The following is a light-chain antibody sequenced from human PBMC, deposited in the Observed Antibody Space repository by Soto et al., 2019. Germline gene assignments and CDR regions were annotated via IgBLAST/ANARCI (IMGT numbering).Light chain of an antibody. V-gene: IGLV1-40*01. J-gene: IGLJ3*02. CDR2: GNT. CDR3: QSYDSSLSGSTV. CDR1: SSNIGAGYD. Sequence: QSVLTQPPSVSGAPGQRVTISCTGSSSNIGAGYDVHWYQQLPGTAPKLLIYGNTNRPSVVPDRFSGSKSGTSASLAITGLQAEDEADYYCQSYDSSLSGSTVFGGGTNVTVL.